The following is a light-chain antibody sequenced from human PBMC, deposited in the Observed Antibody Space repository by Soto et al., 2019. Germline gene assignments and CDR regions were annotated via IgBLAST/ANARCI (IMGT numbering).Light chain of an antibody. CDR2: GAS. J-gene: IGKJ4*01. Sequence: EIVLTQSPGTLSLSPGERATLSCRASQSVTSSYLAWYQQKPGQAPRLLIYGASSRATGIPDRISGSGSGTDFTLDISRLEPEDVAVYYCQQYGNSQLTFGGGTKVEIK. CDR3: QQYGNSQLT. V-gene: IGKV3-20*01. CDR1: QSVTSSY.